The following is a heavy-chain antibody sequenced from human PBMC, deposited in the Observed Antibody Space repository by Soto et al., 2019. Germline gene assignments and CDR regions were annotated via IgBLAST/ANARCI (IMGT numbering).Heavy chain of an antibody. V-gene: IGHV3-73*01. CDR3: TSRRDGYNVDY. Sequence: GGSLRLSCAASGFTFSGSAMHWVRQASGKGLEWVGRIRSKANSYATAYAASVKGRFTISRDDSKNTAYLQMNSLKTEDTAVYYCTSRRDGYNVDYWGQGTLVTVSS. D-gene: IGHD5-12*01. CDR1: GFTFSGSA. J-gene: IGHJ4*02. CDR2: IRSKANSYAT.